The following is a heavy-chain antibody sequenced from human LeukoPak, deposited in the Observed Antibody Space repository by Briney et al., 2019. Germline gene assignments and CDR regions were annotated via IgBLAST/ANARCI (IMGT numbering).Heavy chain of an antibody. J-gene: IGHJ4*02. CDR1: GFTFSSYA. Sequence: GGSLRLSCAASGFTFSSYAMHWVRQAPGKGLEWVAVISYDGSNKYYADSVKGRFTISRDNSKNTLYLQMNSLRAEDTAVYYCAREKYQLLLIDYWGQGTLVTVSS. D-gene: IGHD2-2*01. CDR3: AREKYQLLLIDY. CDR2: ISYDGSNK. V-gene: IGHV3-30-3*01.